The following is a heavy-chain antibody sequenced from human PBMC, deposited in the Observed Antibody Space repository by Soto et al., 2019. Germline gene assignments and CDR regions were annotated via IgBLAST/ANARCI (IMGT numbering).Heavy chain of an antibody. Sequence: ASVKVSCKASGYTFTSYGISWVRQAPGQGLEWMGWISAYNGNTNYAQKLQGRVTMTTDTSTSTAYMELRSLRSDDTAVYYCARDYDFWSGYYSGYWGQGPWSPSPQ. V-gene: IGHV1-18*04. J-gene: IGHJ4*02. CDR2: ISAYNGNT. CDR3: ARDYDFWSGYYSGY. D-gene: IGHD3-3*01. CDR1: GYTFTSYG.